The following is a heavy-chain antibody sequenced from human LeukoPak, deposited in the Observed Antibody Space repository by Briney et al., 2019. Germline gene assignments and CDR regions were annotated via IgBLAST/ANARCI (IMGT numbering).Heavy chain of an antibody. D-gene: IGHD3-16*01. CDR3: ARFGSAGDRRADY. CDR2: TYPSDSDT. J-gene: IGHJ4*02. Sequence: GESLKISCKASGYSFIGYWIGWVRQMPGKGLEWMGITYPSDSDTRHSPSFQGQVTISADKSISTAYLQWSSLKVSDTAIYYCARFGSAGDRRADYWGQGTLVTVSS. CDR1: GYSFIGYW. V-gene: IGHV5-51*01.